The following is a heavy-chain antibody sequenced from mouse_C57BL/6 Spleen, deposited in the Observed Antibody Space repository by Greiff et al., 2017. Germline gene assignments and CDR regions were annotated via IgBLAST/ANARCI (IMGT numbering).Heavy chain of an antibody. V-gene: IGHV1-59*01. J-gene: IGHJ4*01. CDR1: GYTFTSYW. CDR2: IDPSDSYT. CDR3: ASSDPDALDY. Sequence: QVQLQQPGAELVRPGTSVKLSCKASGYTFTSYWMHWVKQRPGQGLEWIGVIDPSDSYTNYNQKFKGKATLTVDPSSSTAYMQLSSLTSEDSAVYYCASSDPDALDYWGQGTSVTVSS.